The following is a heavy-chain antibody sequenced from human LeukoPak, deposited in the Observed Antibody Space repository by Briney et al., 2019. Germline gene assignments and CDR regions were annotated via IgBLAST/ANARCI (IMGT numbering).Heavy chain of an antibody. J-gene: IGHJ4*02. CDR2: IIPIFGTA. V-gene: IGHV1-69*13. CDR1: GGTFSSYA. CDR3: ATNPPDSAEYYFDY. Sequence: GASVTVSCKASGGTFSSYAISWVRQAPGQGLEWMGGIIPIFGTANYAQKFQGRVTITADESTSTAYMELSSLRSEDTAVYYCATNPPDSAEYYFDYWGQGTLVTVSS. D-gene: IGHD2-15*01.